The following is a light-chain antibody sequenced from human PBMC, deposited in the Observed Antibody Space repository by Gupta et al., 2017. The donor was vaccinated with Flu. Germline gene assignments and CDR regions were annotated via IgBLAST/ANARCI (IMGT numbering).Light chain of an antibody. CDR2: KSS. J-gene: IGKJ2*01. Sequence: MQVTQCASTRYASVGDRVTITCRASQSISSWLAWYQQKPGKAPKLLIYKSSSLESGDPPSFSGGGSGTRFSLTVSSLQPDDFATYYCQQYKHYSFTFGQGTKLEMK. CDR3: QQYKHYSFT. V-gene: IGKV1-5*03. CDR1: QSISSW.